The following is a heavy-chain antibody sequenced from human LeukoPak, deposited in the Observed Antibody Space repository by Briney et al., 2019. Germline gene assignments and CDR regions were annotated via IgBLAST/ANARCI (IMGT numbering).Heavy chain of an antibody. CDR3: ARGEYHQDGIGTNRFDN. D-gene: IGHD5-24*01. CDR1: GFTFSTHG. V-gene: IGHV3-30*02. J-gene: IGHJ4*02. Sequence: GGSLRLSCAASGFTFSTHGMHWVRQAPGKGLEWVAFIRYDGINKYYADSVKGRFTISRDSFKNTLYLQMNSLRPEDTAVYYCARGEYHQDGIGTNRFDNWGQGALVTVSS. CDR2: IRYDGINK.